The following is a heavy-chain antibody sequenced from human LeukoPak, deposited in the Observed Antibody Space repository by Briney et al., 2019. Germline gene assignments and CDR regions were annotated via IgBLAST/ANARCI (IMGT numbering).Heavy chain of an antibody. CDR3: ARQTLGYSYGYDY. J-gene: IGHJ4*02. Sequence: SETLSLTCTVSGGSISSSSYYWGWIRQPPGKGLEWIGSIYYSGNTYYNPYLKSRVTISVDTSKNQFYLKLSSVTAADTAVYYCARQTLGYSYGYDYWGQGTLVSVSS. D-gene: IGHD5-18*01. V-gene: IGHV4-39*01. CDR1: GGSISSSSYY. CDR2: IYYSGNT.